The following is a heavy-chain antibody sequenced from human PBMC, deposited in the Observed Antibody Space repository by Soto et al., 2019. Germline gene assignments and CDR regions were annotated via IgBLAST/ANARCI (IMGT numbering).Heavy chain of an antibody. CDR1: VFSVDTTYC. D-gene: IGHD2-15*01. CDR3: GSPRSGPSPDVDH. J-gene: IGHJ4*01. CDR2: INPNSGDT. Sequence: QVQLVQSGAEVKKPGATVKVSCKASVFSVDTTYCIHWVRRAPGQGLEWMGSINPNSGDTNYAQNFQGRVTMTSDTSISTAYMEVSSLTSDDTAVYYCGSPRSGPSPDVDHWGHGTVVTVSS. V-gene: IGHV1-2*02.